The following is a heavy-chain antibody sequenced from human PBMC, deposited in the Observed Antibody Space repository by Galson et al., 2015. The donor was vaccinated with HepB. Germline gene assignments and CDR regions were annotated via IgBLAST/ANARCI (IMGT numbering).Heavy chain of an antibody. CDR2: ISYDGSNK. CDR1: GFTFSSYA. Sequence: SLRLSCAASGFTFSSYAMHWVRQAPGKGLEWVAVISYDGSNKYYADSVKGRFTISRDNSKNTLYLQMNSLRAEDTAVYYCAREVDTAMVNGFDPWGQGTLVTVSS. CDR3: AREVDTAMVNGFDP. V-gene: IGHV3-30*04. D-gene: IGHD5-18*01. J-gene: IGHJ5*02.